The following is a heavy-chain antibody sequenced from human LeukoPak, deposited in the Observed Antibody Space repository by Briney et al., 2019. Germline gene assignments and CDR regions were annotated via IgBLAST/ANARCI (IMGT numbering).Heavy chain of an antibody. V-gene: IGHV3-23*01. CDR1: GFTFSSYA. Sequence: GGSLRLSCAASGFTFSSYAMSWVRQAPGKGLEWVSAITRSGYSTHYADSVQGRFTISRDNSKNTLSLQMDRLRAEDTAVYYCARDDRGSGLGPPHDYWGPGTLVTVSS. CDR2: ITRSGYST. J-gene: IGHJ4*02. CDR3: ARDDRGSGLGPPHDY. D-gene: IGHD3-16*01.